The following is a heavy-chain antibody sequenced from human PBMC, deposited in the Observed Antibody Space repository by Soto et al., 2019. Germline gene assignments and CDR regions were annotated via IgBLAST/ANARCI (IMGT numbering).Heavy chain of an antibody. D-gene: IGHD3-10*01. V-gene: IGHV3-30-3*01. CDR1: GFTFSSYA. CDR2: ISYDGSNK. J-gene: IGHJ6*02. Sequence: QVQLVDSGGGVVQPGRSLRLPCAASGFTFSSYAMHWVRQAPGKGLEWVAVISYDGSNKYYADSVKGRFTISRDNSKNTLYLQMNSLRAEDTAVYYCARDGSGSYYKGPYYYYGMDVWGQGTTVTVSS. CDR3: ARDGSGSYYKGPYYYYGMDV.